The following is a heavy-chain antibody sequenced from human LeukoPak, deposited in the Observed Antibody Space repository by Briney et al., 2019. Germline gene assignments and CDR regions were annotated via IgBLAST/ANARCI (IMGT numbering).Heavy chain of an antibody. D-gene: IGHD5-24*01. CDR3: AKDFEWLQPRSYFDY. Sequence: TGGSLRLSCAASGFTFSSYGMHWVRQAPGKGLEWVAFIRYDGSNKYYADSVKGRFTISRDNSKNTLYLQMNSLRAEDTAVYYCAKDFEWLQPRSYFDYWGQGTLVTVSS. J-gene: IGHJ4*02. CDR2: IRYDGSNK. CDR1: GFTFSSYG. V-gene: IGHV3-30*02.